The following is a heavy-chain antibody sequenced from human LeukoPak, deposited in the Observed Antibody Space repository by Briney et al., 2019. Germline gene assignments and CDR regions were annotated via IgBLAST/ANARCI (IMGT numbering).Heavy chain of an antibody. CDR2: ITSSSSYI. CDR3: AKDIRMVA. J-gene: IGHJ5*02. V-gene: IGHV3-21*04. Sequence: GGSLRLSCAASGFTFSSYSMNWVRQAPGKGLQWVSSITSSSSYIYYADSVKGRFTISRDNSKNSLYLQMNSLRAEDTALYYCAKDIRMVAWGQGTLVTVSS. CDR1: GFTFSSYS. D-gene: IGHD2-15*01.